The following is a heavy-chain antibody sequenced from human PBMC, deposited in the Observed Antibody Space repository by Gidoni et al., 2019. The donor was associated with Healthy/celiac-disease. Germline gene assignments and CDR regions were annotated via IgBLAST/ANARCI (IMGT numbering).Heavy chain of an antibody. V-gene: IGHV3-73*01. J-gene: IGHJ4*02. D-gene: IGHD2-15*01. Sequence: EVQLVDSGGGLVQTGGSLKLSCAASGFTFSGSAMNWVRQASGNGLAWVGRIRSKANSYATAYAASVKGRFTISRDDSKNTAYLQMNSLKTEDTAVYYCTRSGNGFDYWGQGTLVTVSS. CDR2: IRSKANSYAT. CDR1: GFTFSGSA. CDR3: TRSGNGFDY.